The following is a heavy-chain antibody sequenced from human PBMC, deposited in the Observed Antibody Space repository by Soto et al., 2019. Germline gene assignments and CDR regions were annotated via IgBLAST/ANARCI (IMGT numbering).Heavy chain of an antibody. D-gene: IGHD4-17*01. V-gene: IGHV4-34*01. J-gene: IGHJ6*02. CDR2: INHSGST. CDR3: ARGHPRLTTVVTRYYYYGMDV. Sequence: SETLSLTCAIYGGSFSGYYWSWIRQPPRKGLEWIGEINHSGSTNYNPSLKSRVTISVDTSKNQFSLKLSSVTAADTAVYYCARGHPRLTTVVTRYYYYGMDVWGHVTTFTVSS. CDR1: GGSFSGYY.